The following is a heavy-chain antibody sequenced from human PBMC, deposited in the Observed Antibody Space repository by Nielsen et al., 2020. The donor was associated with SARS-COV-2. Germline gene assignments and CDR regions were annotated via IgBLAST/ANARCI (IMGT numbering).Heavy chain of an antibody. D-gene: IGHD2/OR15-2a*01. V-gene: IGHV3-23*01. CDR3: ARVAASNSGSADF. CDR1: GFTFSSYA. J-gene: IGHJ4*02. Sequence: GESLKISCAASGFTFSSYAMSWVRQAPGEGLEWVSAISGSGGSTYYADSVKGRFTISRDNGKNTLYLQLNTLRVEDTAVYYCARVAASNSGSADFWGQGTRVTVSS. CDR2: ISGSGGST.